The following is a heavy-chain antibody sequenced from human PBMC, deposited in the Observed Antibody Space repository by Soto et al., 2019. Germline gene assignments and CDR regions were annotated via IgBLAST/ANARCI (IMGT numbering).Heavy chain of an antibody. V-gene: IGHV3-23*01. CDR3: AKDPDGDYLLGYFDY. D-gene: IGHD4-17*01. J-gene: IGHJ4*02. CDR2: ISGSGGST. CDR1: GFTFSNYA. Sequence: EVQLLESGGGLVQPGGSLRLSCAASGFTFSNYAMSWVRQAPGKGLEWVSVISGSGGSTYYADSVKGRFTISRDNSKNTRYLQMNSLRAEDTAVYYCAKDPDGDYLLGYFDYWGQGTLVTVSS.